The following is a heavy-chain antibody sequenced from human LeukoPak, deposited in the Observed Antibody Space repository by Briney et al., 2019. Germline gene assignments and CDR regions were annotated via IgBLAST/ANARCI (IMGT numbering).Heavy chain of an antibody. J-gene: IGHJ4*02. CDR3: AMALDY. CDR1: GFTFSNYL. CDR2: ISHSWSSI. Sequence: GGSLRLSCVASGFTFSNYLMNWVRQAPGKGLEGVSGISHSWSSIYYADSVKGRFTISRDNSKNTLYLQMDRLRVEDTAVYYCAMALDYWGQGTLVTVSS. V-gene: IGHV3-23*01.